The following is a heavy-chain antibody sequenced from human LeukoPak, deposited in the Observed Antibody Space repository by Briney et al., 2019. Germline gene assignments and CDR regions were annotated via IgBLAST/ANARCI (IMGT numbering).Heavy chain of an antibody. J-gene: IGHJ6*04. CDR3: ARLPYYYDSSGYLEMDV. Sequence: PSETLSLTCTVSGGSISSSSYYWGWIRQPPGKGLEWIGYIYYSGSTNYNPSLKSRVTISVDTSKNQFSLKLSSVTAADTAVYYCARLPYYYDSSGYLEMDVWGKGTTVTISS. D-gene: IGHD3-22*01. CDR2: IYYSGST. V-gene: IGHV4-39*07. CDR1: GGSISSSSYY.